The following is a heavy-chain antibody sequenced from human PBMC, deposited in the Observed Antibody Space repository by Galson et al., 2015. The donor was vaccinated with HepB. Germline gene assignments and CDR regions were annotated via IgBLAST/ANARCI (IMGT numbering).Heavy chain of an antibody. V-gene: IGHV3-7*03. D-gene: IGHD3-22*01. CDR1: GFTFSNYF. CDR2: INQDGSEK. Sequence: SLRLSCAASGFTFSNYFMTWVRQAPGKGLEWVANINQDGSEKYYVDSVKGRFTISRDNAKNSLYLQMNSLRAEDTAVYYCARVDGLFYYDSSGFGKYYYYMDVWGKGTTVTVSS. J-gene: IGHJ6*03. CDR3: ARVDGLFYYDSSGFGKYYYYMDV.